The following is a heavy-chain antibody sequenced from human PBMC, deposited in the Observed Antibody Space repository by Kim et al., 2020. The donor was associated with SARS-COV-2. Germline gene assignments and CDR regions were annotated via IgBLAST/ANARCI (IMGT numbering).Heavy chain of an antibody. CDR2: IRDSGATT. J-gene: IGHJ4*02. CDR1: GFSFSSYA. D-gene: IGHD3-16*01. CDR3: AKGGGGRPFAPRD. V-gene: IGHV3-23*01. Sequence: GGSLRLSCAASGFSFSSYAMSWVRQAPGKGLEWVSAIRDSGATTYYADSVKGRFTISRDNSKNTLYLQIDSLRAEDTAVYYCAKGGGGRPFAPRDWGQGTLVTVSS.